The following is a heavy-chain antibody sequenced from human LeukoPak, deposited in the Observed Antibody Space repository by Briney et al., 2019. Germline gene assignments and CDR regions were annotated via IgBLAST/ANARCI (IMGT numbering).Heavy chain of an antibody. J-gene: IGHJ4*02. V-gene: IGHV3-7*01. CDR1: GFTSSSYW. Sequence: GSLRLSCAASGFTSSSYWMSWVRQAPGKGLEWVANIKQDGSEKYYVDSVKGRFTISRDNAKNSLYLQMNSLRAEDTAVYYCAKQQLGHFDYWGQGTLVTVSS. CDR2: IKQDGSEK. D-gene: IGHD6-13*01. CDR3: AKQQLGHFDY.